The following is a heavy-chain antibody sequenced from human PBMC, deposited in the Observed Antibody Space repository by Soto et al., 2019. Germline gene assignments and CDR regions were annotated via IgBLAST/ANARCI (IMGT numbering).Heavy chain of an antibody. J-gene: IGHJ5*02. V-gene: IGHV4-34*09. CDR2: INHSGST. CDR1: GGSFSGYY. Sequence: TLSLTCAVYGGSFSGYYWSWIRQPPGKGLEWIGEINHSGSTNYNPSLKSRLTISLDTSENQFSLKLTSVTAADTAMYYCARGPSGSSWSDWFDPWGQGTLVTVS. D-gene: IGHD6-13*01. CDR3: ARGPSGSSWSDWFDP.